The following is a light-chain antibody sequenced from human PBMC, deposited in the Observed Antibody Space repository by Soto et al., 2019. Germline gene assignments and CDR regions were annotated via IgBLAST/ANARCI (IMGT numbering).Light chain of an antibody. CDR3: LQYYSYPYT. V-gene: IGKV1-8*01. Sequence: AIRMTQSPSSFSASTGDRVTITCRASQGISSYLAWYQQKPGKAPKLLIYAASTLQSGVPSRFSGSGSGTDFTLTISCVHSEDFATYYCLQYYSYPYTFGQGTKLEI. CDR1: QGISSY. J-gene: IGKJ2*01. CDR2: AAS.